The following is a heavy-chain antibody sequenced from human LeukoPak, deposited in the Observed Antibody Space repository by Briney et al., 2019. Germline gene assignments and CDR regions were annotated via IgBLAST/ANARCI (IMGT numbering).Heavy chain of an antibody. CDR3: ARGFSY. CDR1: GLTFSSYE. Sequence: GGSLRLSCIASGLTFSSYEMSWVRQAPGKGLEWVSYISSSSGIFYADSVKGRFTISRDNVKNSLYLQMNSLRAEDTAVYYCARGFSYWGQGTLVTVSS. J-gene: IGHJ4*02. V-gene: IGHV3-48*03. CDR2: ISSSSGI.